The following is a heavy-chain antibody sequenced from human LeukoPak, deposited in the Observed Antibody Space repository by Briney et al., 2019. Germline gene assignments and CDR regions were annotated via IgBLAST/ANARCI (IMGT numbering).Heavy chain of an antibody. CDR1: GFTVTSNY. D-gene: IGHD3-22*01. Sequence: GGSLRLSCAASGFTVTSNYMSWVRQAPGKGLEWVSIIYSAGSIYYADSVKGRFTISRDNSESTLYLQMNNLRAEDTAVYFCARGRSYYYDNTGSFDYWGQGTLVTVSS. V-gene: IGHV3-66*01. J-gene: IGHJ4*02. CDR3: ARGRSYYYDNTGSFDY. CDR2: IYSAGSI.